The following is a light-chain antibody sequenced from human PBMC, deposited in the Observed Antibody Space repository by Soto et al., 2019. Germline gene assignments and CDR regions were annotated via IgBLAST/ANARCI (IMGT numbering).Light chain of an antibody. J-gene: IGKJ1*01. Sequence: PEAVAVALDARATINCKSSQSVLYTSSNKNYLAWYQQKLGQPPKLLIYGASTRESGVPDRFSGSGSGTDFTLTISSLQAEDVTVYYCQLSSIAPWPIGQRAK. CDR2: GAS. CDR1: QSVLYTSSNKNY. V-gene: IGKV4-1*01. CDR3: QLSSIAPWP.